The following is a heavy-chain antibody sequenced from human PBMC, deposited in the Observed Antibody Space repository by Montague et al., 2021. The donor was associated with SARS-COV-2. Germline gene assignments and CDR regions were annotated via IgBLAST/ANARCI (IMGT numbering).Heavy chain of an antibody. CDR1: GFTLSSSW. Sequence: SLRLSCAASGFTLSSSWMHWVRQAPGKGPVWVSRIKGDGISTDYADSVKCRFTISRDNAKNTVYLQMNSLRAEDTALYYCARPKSPSGINAFDVWGQGTMVTVSS. D-gene: IGHD3-3*01. CDR2: IKGDGIST. CDR3: ARPKSPSGINAFDV. V-gene: IGHV3-74*01. J-gene: IGHJ3*01.